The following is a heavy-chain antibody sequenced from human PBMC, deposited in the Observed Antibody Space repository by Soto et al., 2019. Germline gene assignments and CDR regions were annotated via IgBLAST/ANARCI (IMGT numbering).Heavy chain of an antibody. CDR3: ARSVLP. V-gene: IGHV4-31*03. CDR1: GGSINDYY. Sequence: PSETLSLTCSVSGGSINDYYWSWIRQHPGKGLEWIGYIYYSGSTYYKPSLKSRVTISVDTSKNQFSLKLSSVTAADTAVYYCARSVLPWGRGTLVTVSS. CDR2: IYYSGST. J-gene: IGHJ5*02.